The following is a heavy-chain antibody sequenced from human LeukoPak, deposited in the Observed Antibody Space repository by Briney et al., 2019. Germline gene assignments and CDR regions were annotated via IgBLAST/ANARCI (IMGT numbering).Heavy chain of an antibody. J-gene: IGHJ4*02. D-gene: IGHD2-2*01. CDR2: ISSSSSYI. CDR1: GFTLSRYS. Sequence: GGSLRLSCAASGFTLSRYSMNWVRQAPGKGLEWVSSISSSSSYIYYGDSVKGRFTISRDNAKNSLYLQINSLRAEDKAVYYCARGGNLYCSATSCYDFDYWGQGTLVTVSS. V-gene: IGHV3-21*01. CDR3: ARGGNLYCSATSCYDFDY.